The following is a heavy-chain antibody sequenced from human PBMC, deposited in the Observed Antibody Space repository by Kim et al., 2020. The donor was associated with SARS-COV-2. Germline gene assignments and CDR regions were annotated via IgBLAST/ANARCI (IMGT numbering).Heavy chain of an antibody. J-gene: IGHJ3*02. D-gene: IGHD3-22*01. V-gene: IGHV4-34*01. Sequence: SETLSLTCAVYGGSFSGYYWSWIRQPPGKGLEWIGEINHSGSTNYNPSLKSRVTISVDTSKNQFSLKLSSVTAADTAVYYCARDSYYYDSRGAFDIWGQGTMVTVSS. CDR3: ARDSYYYDSRGAFDI. CDR2: INHSGST. CDR1: GGSFSGYY.